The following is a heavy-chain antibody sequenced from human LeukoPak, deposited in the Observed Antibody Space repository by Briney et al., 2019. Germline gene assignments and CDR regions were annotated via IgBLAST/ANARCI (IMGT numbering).Heavy chain of an antibody. D-gene: IGHD5-12*01. CDR2: IGISSGNT. V-gene: IGHV3-48*01. J-gene: IGHJ4*01. CDR3: ARDHRYAFDN. Sequence: GGSLRLSCAASGFNFIDYSMNWVRQAPGKGLEWISYIGISSGNTKYADSVKGRFPISRDKARNSLYLQMNSLRVEDTAVYYCARDHRYAFDNWGHGTLVTVSS. CDR1: GFNFIDYS.